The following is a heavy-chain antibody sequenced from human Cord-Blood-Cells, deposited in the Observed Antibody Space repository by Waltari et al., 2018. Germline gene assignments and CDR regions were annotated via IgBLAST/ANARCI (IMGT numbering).Heavy chain of an antibody. CDR2: IYYSGST. D-gene: IGHD4-17*01. Sequence: QVQLQESGPGLVKPSETLSLTCTVSGGSISSYYWSWIRQPPGKGLEWIGYIYYSGSTNYNPSLKSRVTISVDTSKNQFSLKLSSVTAADTAVYYCARDLGDYGGYYWYFDLWGRGTLVTVSS. V-gene: IGHV4-59*01. CDR1: GGSISSYY. J-gene: IGHJ2*01. CDR3: ARDLGDYGGYYWYFDL.